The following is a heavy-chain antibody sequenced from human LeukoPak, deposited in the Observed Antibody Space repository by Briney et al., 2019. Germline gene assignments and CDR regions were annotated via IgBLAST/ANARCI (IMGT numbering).Heavy chain of an antibody. V-gene: IGHV3-48*04. CDR1: GFTFSSYS. Sequence: PGGSLRLSCAASGFTFSSYSMNWVRQAPGKGLEWVSYISSSSSTIYYADSVKGRFTISRDNAKNSLYLQMNSLRAEDTAVYYCARRDGYNRDLYYYYYMDVWGKGTTVTVSS. CDR3: ARRDGYNRDLYYYYYMDV. D-gene: IGHD5-24*01. CDR2: ISSSSSTI. J-gene: IGHJ6*03.